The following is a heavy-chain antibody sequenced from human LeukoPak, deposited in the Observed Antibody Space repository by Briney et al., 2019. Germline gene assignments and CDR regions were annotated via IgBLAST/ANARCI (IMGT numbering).Heavy chain of an antibody. V-gene: IGHV1-69*05. CDR2: IIPIFGTA. Sequence: SVTVSCKASGGTFSSYAISWVRQAPGQGLEWMGGIIPIFGTANYAQKFQGRVTITTDESTSTAYMELSSLRSEDMAVYYCARATGGYSYGTYYFDYWGQGTLVTVSS. CDR1: GGTFSSYA. J-gene: IGHJ4*02. D-gene: IGHD5-18*01. CDR3: ARATGGYSYGTYYFDY.